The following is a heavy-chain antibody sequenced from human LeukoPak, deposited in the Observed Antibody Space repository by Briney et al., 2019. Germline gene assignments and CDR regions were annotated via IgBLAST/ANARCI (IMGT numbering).Heavy chain of an antibody. D-gene: IGHD3-10*01. V-gene: IGHV5-51*01. Sequence: GESLKISCKGSGYSFTSYWIGWVRQMPGKGLEWMGIIYPGDSDTRYSPSFQGQVTISADKSISTAYLQWSSLKASDTAMYYCARVGLAWGSGSFGYYYYYYYMDVWGKGTTVTISS. J-gene: IGHJ6*03. CDR2: IYPGDSDT. CDR1: GYSFTSYW. CDR3: ARVGLAWGSGSFGYYYYYYYMDV.